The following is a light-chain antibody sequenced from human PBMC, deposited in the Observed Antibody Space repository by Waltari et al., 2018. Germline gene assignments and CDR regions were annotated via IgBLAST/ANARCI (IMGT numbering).Light chain of an antibody. CDR3: MQTLQTPWT. Sequence: DIVMTQSPLSLPVTPGEPASLSCRPRQSLLHSDGYNYLDWYLQKPGQSPQLLIYFGSHRASGVPDRFSGSGSGTDFTLKISRVEAEDVGVYYCMQTLQTPWTFGQGTKVEIK. V-gene: IGKV2-28*01. J-gene: IGKJ1*01. CDR1: QSLLHSDGYNY. CDR2: FGS.